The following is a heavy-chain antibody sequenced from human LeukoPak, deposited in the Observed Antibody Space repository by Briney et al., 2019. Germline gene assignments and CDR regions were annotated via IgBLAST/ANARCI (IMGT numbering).Heavy chain of an antibody. Sequence: GGSLRLSCAASGFSVSNNYMSWVRQAPGKGVEWVSVIYSGGNTYYADSVKGRFAISRDYSRNTVYLQMNSLRAEDTAVYYCARESGFGELFPYAFDIWGQGTVVTVSS. V-gene: IGHV3-53*01. D-gene: IGHD3-10*01. CDR3: ARESGFGELFPYAFDI. CDR1: GFSVSNNY. J-gene: IGHJ3*02. CDR2: IYSGGNT.